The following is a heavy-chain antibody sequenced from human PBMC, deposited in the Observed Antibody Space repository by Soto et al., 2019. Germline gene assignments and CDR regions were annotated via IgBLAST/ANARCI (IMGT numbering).Heavy chain of an antibody. V-gene: IGHV3-23*01. D-gene: IGHD3-3*01. J-gene: IGHJ4*02. CDR2: ISDSGDTT. CDR3: AKQVGDFWSGSNY. CDR1: GFTFSSYA. Sequence: GGSLRLSCAASGFTFSSYAMSWVRQAPGKGLECVSTISDSGDTTYYADSVKGRFTVSRDNSKNTLYLQMNSLRAGDTAVYYCAKQVGDFWSGSNYWGQETLIIVSS.